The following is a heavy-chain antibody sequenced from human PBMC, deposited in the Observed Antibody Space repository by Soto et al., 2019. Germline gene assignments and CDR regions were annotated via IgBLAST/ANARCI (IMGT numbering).Heavy chain of an antibody. CDR3: ARGDFAMATLTYYDYYYIDG. D-gene: IGHD5-12*01. CDR2: IYYSGST. V-gene: IGHV4-31*03. Sequence: SETRSLTCTVSGGSISSVCYYWSWIRHHPGKGLEWIGYIYYSGSTYYNPSLKRRVTISVDTSKNQFSLKLSSVTAADTAVYYCARGDFAMATLTYYDYYYIDGWGKRTTVDVSS. CDR1: GGSISSVCYY. J-gene: IGHJ6*03.